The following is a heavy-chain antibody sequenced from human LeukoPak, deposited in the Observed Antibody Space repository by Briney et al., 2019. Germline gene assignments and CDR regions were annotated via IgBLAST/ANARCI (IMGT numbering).Heavy chain of an antibody. D-gene: IGHD1-26*01. CDR1: GFTFSTYW. J-gene: IGHJ4*02. V-gene: IGHV3-7*01. CDR2: IKEDESAK. CDR3: ARDVGGSLGH. Sequence: PGGSLRLSCAASGFTFSTYWMAWVRQAPGKGLEWVANIKEDESAKHQADSVKGRFTISRDNAQNLVYLQMSRLRGEDTAVYYCARDVGGSLGHWGRGTLVTVSS.